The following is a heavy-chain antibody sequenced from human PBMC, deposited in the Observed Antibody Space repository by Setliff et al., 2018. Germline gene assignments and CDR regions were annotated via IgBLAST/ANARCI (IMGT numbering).Heavy chain of an antibody. J-gene: IGHJ4*02. CDR3: TRGDVYSGSYYHFDY. CDR2: INWDGATT. V-gene: IGHV3-20*04. CDR1: GFTFNRHG. D-gene: IGHD1-26*01. Sequence: GGSLRLSCAASGFTFNRHGMNWVRQVPGKGLEWVSTINWDGATTAYADSVKGRFTISRDNVKNSLYLHMDSLRDEDTALYYCTRGDVYSGSYYHFDYWGQGTLVTVSS.